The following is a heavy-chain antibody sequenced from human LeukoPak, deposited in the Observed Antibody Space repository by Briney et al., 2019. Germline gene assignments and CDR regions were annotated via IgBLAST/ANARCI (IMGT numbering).Heavy chain of an antibody. V-gene: IGHV4-4*07. CDR1: GGSLSSYY. CDR3: ARSYCSSTSCPVFYYYMDV. Sequence: SETLSLTCTVSGGSLSSYYWSWIRQPAGKGRERIGRIYTSGSINYNPSLKSRVTMSVDTSRNQFSLKLSSVSAADTAVYYCARSYCSSTSCPVFYYYMDVWGKGTTVTVSS. CDR2: IYTSGSI. J-gene: IGHJ6*03. D-gene: IGHD2-2*01.